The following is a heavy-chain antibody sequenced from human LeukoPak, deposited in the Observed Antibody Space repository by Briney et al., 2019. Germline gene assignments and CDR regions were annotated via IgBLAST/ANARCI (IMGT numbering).Heavy chain of an antibody. Sequence: SETLSLTCTVSGVSISRYYWSWIRQPAGKGLEWIGRIYSSGSTTYNPSLKSRVTMSIDTSKNQFSLKLSSVTAADTAVDYCTTTGFPNDYWGQGTLVTVSS. CDR2: IYSSGST. CDR1: GVSISRYY. CDR3: TTTGFPNDY. V-gene: IGHV4-4*07. J-gene: IGHJ4*02. D-gene: IGHD1-1*01.